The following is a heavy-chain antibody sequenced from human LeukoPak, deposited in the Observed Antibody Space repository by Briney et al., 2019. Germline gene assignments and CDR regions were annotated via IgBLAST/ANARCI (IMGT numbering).Heavy chain of an antibody. CDR2: INPNSGGT. CDR1: GYTFTGYY. CDR3: ARVFTVTNPLLDY. J-gene: IGHJ4*02. Sequence: ASVKVSSKASGYTFTGYYMHWVRQAPGQGLEWMGWINPNSGGTNYAQKFQGRVTMTRDTSISTAYMELSRLRSDDTAVYYCARVFTVTNPLLDYWGQGTLVTVSS. V-gene: IGHV1-2*02. D-gene: IGHD4-17*01.